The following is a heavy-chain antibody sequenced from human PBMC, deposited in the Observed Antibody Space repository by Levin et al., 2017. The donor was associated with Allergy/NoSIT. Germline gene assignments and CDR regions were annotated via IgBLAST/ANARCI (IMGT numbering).Heavy chain of an antibody. D-gene: IGHD2-2*01. J-gene: IGHJ4*02. CDR1: GFTFDDYA. Sequence: GVSLRLSCAASGFTFDDYAMHWVRQAPGKGLEWVSGISWNSGSIGYADSVKGRFTISRDNAKNSLYLQMNSLRAEDTALYYCAKDMRGPAARDFDYWGQGTLVTVSS. CDR3: AKDMRGPAARDFDY. CDR2: ISWNSGSI. V-gene: IGHV3-9*01.